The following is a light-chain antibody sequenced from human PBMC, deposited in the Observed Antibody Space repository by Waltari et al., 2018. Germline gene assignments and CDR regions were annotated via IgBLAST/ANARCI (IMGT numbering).Light chain of an antibody. CDR2: EGR. CDR1: SSDVGFYNY. Sequence: QSALTQPASVSGSPGKSITIPWTGTSSDVGFYNYVSGYQQHPDKAPKLMIYEGREGASGFSSPFSGAKIGKTSSLTISGIQAEDEAVYYCNSYTGRSTGVFGGGTKLTVL. CDR3: NSYTGRSTGV. V-gene: IGLV2-14*01. J-gene: IGLJ3*02.